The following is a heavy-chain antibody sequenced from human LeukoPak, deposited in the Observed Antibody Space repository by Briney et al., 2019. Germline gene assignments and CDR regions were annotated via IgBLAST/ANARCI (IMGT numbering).Heavy chain of an antibody. CDR2: IDDRGNT. V-gene: IGHV4-30-4*01. J-gene: IGHJ3*01. Sequence: SETLSLTCTVSGGSISRGDYYWGWIHQPPGKGLEWIGNIDDRGNTDYNPSLKSRVTISIDTSKNQFSLKLKSVTAADTAVYYCAREQQGYCSSSSCLFDFWGQGTMVTVSS. CDR3: AREQQGYCSSSSCLFDF. CDR1: GGSISRGDYY. D-gene: IGHD2-15*01.